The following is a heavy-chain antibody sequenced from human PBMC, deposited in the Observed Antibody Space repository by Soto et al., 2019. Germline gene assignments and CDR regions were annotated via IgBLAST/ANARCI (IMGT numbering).Heavy chain of an antibody. D-gene: IGHD2-8*01. CDR2: IYHSGST. CDR1: GGSISSSNW. J-gene: IGHJ6*02. Sequence: LSLTCAVSGGSISSSNWWSWVRQPPGKGLEWIGEIYHSGSTNYNPSLKSRVTISVDKSKNQFSLKLSSVTAADTAVYYCARDGGLMVYAISDYYYGMDVWGQGTTVTVS. V-gene: IGHV4-4*02. CDR3: ARDGGLMVYAISDYYYGMDV.